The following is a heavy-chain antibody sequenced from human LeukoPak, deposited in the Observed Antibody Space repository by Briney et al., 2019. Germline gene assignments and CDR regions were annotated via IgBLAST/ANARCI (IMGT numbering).Heavy chain of an antibody. D-gene: IGHD4-17*01. Sequence: PSETLSLTCTVSGGSISSYYWSWIRQPPGKGLEWIGYIYYSGSTNYNPSLKSRVTISVDTSKNQFSLKLSSVTAADTAVYYCARADGDYALDYWGQGTLVTVSS. J-gene: IGHJ4*02. V-gene: IGHV4-59*01. CDR2: IYYSGST. CDR3: ARADGDYALDY. CDR1: GGSISSYY.